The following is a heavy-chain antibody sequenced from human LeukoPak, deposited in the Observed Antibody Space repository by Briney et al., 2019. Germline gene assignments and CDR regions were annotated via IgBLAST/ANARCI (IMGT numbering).Heavy chain of an antibody. V-gene: IGHV4-34*01. CDR1: GGSFSGYY. J-gene: IGHJ6*04. Sequence: SETLSLTCAVYGGSFSGYYWSWIRQPPGKGLEWIGEINHSGSTNYNPSLKSRVTISVDTSKNQFSLKLSSVTAADTAVYYCATPYGATPGAFDIWGKGTTVTVSS. CDR2: INHSGST. D-gene: IGHD4-17*01. CDR3: ATPYGATPGAFDI.